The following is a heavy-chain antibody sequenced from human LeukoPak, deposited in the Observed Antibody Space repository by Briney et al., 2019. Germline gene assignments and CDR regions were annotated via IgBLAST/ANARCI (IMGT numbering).Heavy chain of an antibody. CDR2: ISGSGSTI. CDR1: GFTFSDYH. Sequence: PGGSLRLSCAASGFTFSDYHMSWIRQAPGKGLEWVSYISGSGSTIYYADSVKGRFTISRDNAKNSLYLQMNSLRAEDTAVYYCARDRSVAAPTGPYWFDPWGQGTLVTVSS. D-gene: IGHD2-15*01. J-gene: IGHJ5*02. V-gene: IGHV3-11*01. CDR3: ARDRSVAAPTGPYWFDP.